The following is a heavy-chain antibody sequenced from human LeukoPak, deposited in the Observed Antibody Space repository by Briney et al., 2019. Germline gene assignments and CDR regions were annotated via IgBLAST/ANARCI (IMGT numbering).Heavy chain of an antibody. CDR2: INPNSGGT. D-gene: IGHD6-19*01. J-gene: IGHJ4*02. Sequence: ASVKVSCKASGYTFTGYYMYWVRQAPGQGLEWVGWINPNSGGTNYAQKLQGRVTMTTDTSTSTAYMELRSLRSDDTAVYYCARGIAVADRGDYWGQGTLVTVSS. V-gene: IGHV1-2*02. CDR1: GYTFTGYY. CDR3: ARGIAVADRGDY.